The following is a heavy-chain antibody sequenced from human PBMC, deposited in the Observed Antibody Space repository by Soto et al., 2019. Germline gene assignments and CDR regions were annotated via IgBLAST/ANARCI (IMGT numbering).Heavy chain of an antibody. J-gene: IGHJ6*02. V-gene: IGHV1-69*13. Sequence: ASVKVSCKASGGTFSSYAISWVRQAPGQGLEWMGGIIPIFGTANYAQKFQGSVTITADESTSTAYMELSSLRSEDTAVYYCARDLWEYCGGDCYVYDSYYYGMYVWGQGTTVTV. D-gene: IGHD2-21*02. CDR3: ARDLWEYCGGDCYVYDSYYYGMYV. CDR1: GGTFSSYA. CDR2: IIPIFGTA.